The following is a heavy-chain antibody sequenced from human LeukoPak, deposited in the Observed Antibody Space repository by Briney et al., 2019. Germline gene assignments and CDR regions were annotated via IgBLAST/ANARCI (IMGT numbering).Heavy chain of an antibody. Sequence: PGGSLRLSCAASGFTFDDYAMHWVRQAPGKGLEWLSLISGDGGSTYYADSVKGRFTISRDNSKNSLYLQMNSLRTEDTALYYCAKFGDYSNLDAFDIWGQGTMVTVSS. V-gene: IGHV3-43*02. J-gene: IGHJ3*02. CDR1: GFTFDDYA. CDR2: ISGDGGST. CDR3: AKFGDYSNLDAFDI. D-gene: IGHD4-11*01.